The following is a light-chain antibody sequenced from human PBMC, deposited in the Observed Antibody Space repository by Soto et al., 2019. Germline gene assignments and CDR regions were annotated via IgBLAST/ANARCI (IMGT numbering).Light chain of an antibody. Sequence: DIQMTQSPSSLSASVGDRVTITCRASQRITTYLNWYQQRPGKAPSLLIYAVTCLREGVPSRLSGSGSGTDFTLTIAGLQPDDFATYFCHQIHTIPWTFAQGTNVQI. CDR3: HQIHTIPWT. CDR2: AVT. V-gene: IGKV1-39*01. J-gene: IGKJ1*01. CDR1: QRITTY.